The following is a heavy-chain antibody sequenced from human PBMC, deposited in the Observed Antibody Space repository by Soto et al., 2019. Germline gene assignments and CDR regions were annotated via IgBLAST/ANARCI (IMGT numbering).Heavy chain of an antibody. CDR1: GGTFSSYA. Sequence: GASVKVSCKASGGTFSSYAISWVRQAPGQGLEWMGGIIPIFGTANYAQKFQGRVTITADESTSTAYMELSSLRSEDTAAYYCASLVGATKDYWGQGTLVTVSS. CDR3: ASLVGATKDY. J-gene: IGHJ4*02. CDR2: IIPIFGTA. D-gene: IGHD1-26*01. V-gene: IGHV1-69*13.